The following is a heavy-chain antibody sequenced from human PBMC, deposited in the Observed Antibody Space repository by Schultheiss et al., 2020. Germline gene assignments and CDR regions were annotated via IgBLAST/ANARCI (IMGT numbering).Heavy chain of an antibody. Sequence: GGSLRLSCAASGFTFSSYSMNWVRQAPGKGLEWVGRIKSKTDGGTTDYAAPVKGRFTISRDDSKNTLYLQMNSLKTEDTAVYYCTTADSVGAFDIWGQGTMVTVSS. CDR1: GFTFSSYS. D-gene: IGHD2-21*01. J-gene: IGHJ3*02. V-gene: IGHV3-15*01. CDR2: IKSKTDGGTT. CDR3: TTADSVGAFDI.